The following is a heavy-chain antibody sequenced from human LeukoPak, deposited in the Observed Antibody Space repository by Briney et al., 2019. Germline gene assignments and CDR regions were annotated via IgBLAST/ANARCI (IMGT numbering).Heavy chain of an antibody. Sequence: SETLSVTCTVSGGSISSGGYYWSWIRQHPGKGLEWIGYIYYSGSTYYNPSLKSRVTISVDTSKNQFSLKLSSVTAADTAVYYCARDSSPNYYDSSGMIDYGCQGTLVTVSS. V-gene: IGHV4-31*03. CDR1: GGSISSGGYY. D-gene: IGHD3-22*01. J-gene: IGHJ4*02. CDR3: ARDSSPNYYDSSGMIDY. CDR2: IYYSGST.